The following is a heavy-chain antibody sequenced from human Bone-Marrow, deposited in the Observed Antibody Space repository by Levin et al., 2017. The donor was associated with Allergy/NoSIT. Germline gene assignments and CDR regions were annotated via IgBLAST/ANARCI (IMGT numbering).Heavy chain of an antibody. CDR2: ISTSEGST. Sequence: PGESLKISCAASGFNFYRHAMTWVRQAPGKGLEWVSSISTSEGSTYYADSVKGRFTISRDDSKSSMWLQMNSLRVEDTAVYYCVRAEESWPQSHPDYWGQGTQVTVSS. D-gene: IGHD1-26*01. J-gene: IGHJ4*02. V-gene: IGHV3-23*01. CDR1: GFNFYRHA. CDR3: VRAEESWPQSHPDY.